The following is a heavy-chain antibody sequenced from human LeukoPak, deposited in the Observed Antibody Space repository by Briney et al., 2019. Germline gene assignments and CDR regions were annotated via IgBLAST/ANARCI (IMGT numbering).Heavy chain of an antibody. J-gene: IGHJ3*02. V-gene: IGHV4-59*12. CDR2: VYYSGST. CDR1: GGSITSYY. Sequence: SETLSLTCTVSGGSITSYYWSWIRQPPGKGLEWIGYVYYSGSTNYNPSLKSRVTISVDTSKNQFSLKLSSVTAADTAVYYCAIPFDYGDAGNAFDIWGQGTMVTVSS. D-gene: IGHD4-17*01. CDR3: AIPFDYGDAGNAFDI.